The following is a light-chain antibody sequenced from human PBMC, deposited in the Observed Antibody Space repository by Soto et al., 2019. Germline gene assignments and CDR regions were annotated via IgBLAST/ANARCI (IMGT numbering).Light chain of an antibody. CDR3: QQYFNTPLT. Sequence: DIVMTQSPDSLAVSLGERATINCKSIQSLFYSSNNKDYLAWYQQKPGQPPRLLIYWASTREAGVPERFSGSGSGTDFTLTVSSLQAEDVAVYHCQQYFNTPLTFGQGNKVEIK. V-gene: IGKV4-1*01. CDR1: QSLFYSSNNKDY. CDR2: WAS. J-gene: IGKJ1*01.